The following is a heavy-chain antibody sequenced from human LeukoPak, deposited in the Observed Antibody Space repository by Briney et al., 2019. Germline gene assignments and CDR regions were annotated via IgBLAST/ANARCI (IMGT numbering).Heavy chain of an antibody. CDR3: ATQAVAVAVPGYFDY. V-gene: IGHV3-23*01. Sequence: GGSLRLSCAASGFTFSSYAMGWVRQAPGKGLEWVSAISGSGGSTYYADSVKGRFTISRDNSKNTLYLQMNSLRAEDTAGYYCATQAVAVAVPGYFDYWGQGTLVTVSS. D-gene: IGHD6-19*01. CDR2: ISGSGGST. J-gene: IGHJ4*02. CDR1: GFTFSSYA.